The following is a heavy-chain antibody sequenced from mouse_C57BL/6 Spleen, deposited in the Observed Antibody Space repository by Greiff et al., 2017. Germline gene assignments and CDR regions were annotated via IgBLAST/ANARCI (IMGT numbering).Heavy chain of an antibody. Sequence: VQLQQSGAELVRPGASVKLSCTASGFNIKDDYMHWVKQRPEQGLEWIGWIDPENGDTEYASKFQGKATITADTSSNTAYLQLSSLTSEDTAVYYCTITTVVEGWFAYWGQGTLVTVSA. CDR2: IDPENGDT. J-gene: IGHJ3*01. CDR1: GFNIKDDY. CDR3: TITTVVEGWFAY. D-gene: IGHD1-1*01. V-gene: IGHV14-4*01.